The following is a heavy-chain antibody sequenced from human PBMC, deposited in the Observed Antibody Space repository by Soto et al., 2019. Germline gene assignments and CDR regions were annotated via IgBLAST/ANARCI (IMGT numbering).Heavy chain of an antibody. Sequence: QVQLQESGPGLVKPSGTLSLTCAVSGGSIRSSNWCSWVRQPPGKGLEWIGEIYHSGRTNYNPSLKSRVTISVDKSKNQFSLELSSVTAADTALYYCARNGYSSGWYHFDYWGQGILVTVSS. CDR1: GGSIRSSNW. CDR2: IYHSGRT. D-gene: IGHD6-19*01. V-gene: IGHV4-4*02. J-gene: IGHJ4*02. CDR3: ARNGYSSGWYHFDY.